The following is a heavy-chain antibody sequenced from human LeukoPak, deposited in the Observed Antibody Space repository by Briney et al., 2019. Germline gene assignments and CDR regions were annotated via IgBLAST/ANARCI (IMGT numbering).Heavy chain of an antibody. D-gene: IGHD2-15*01. V-gene: IGHV3-30*02. CDR3: AKDGLQVVGDAFYI. CDR2: IRYDGSNK. J-gene: IGHJ3*02. Sequence: GGSLRLSCAASGFTFSSYGMHWVRQAPGKGLERVAFIRYDGSNKYCADSVKGRFTISRDNSKNTLYLQMNSLRAEDTAVYYCAKDGLQVVGDAFYIWGQGTMVTVSS. CDR1: GFTFSSYG.